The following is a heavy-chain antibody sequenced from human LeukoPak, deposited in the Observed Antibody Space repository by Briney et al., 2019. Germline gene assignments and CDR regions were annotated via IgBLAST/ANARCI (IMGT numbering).Heavy chain of an antibody. CDR3: ARARQGSGYDG. J-gene: IGHJ4*02. D-gene: IGHD5-12*01. Sequence: PGGSLRLSCAASGFTFSSYDMHWVRQAPGKGLEWVSAIGTAGDTYYPGSAKGRFTISRENAKNSLYLQMNSLRAGDTAVYYCARARQGSGYDGWGQGTLVTVSS. CDR2: IGTAGDT. V-gene: IGHV3-13*01. CDR1: GFTFSSYD.